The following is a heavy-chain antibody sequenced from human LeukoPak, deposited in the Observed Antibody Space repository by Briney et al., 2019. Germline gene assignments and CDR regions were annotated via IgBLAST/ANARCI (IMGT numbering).Heavy chain of an antibody. Sequence: PGGSLRLSCVTSGFTFSSYWMTRVRQAPGKGLEWVANINQDGHEKNYVDSVKGRFTMSRDNPKNSVYLQMNSLRAEDTAVYFCVRDMDVWAQGTTVTVSS. CDR2: INQDGHEK. CDR1: GFTFSSYW. V-gene: IGHV3-7*05. CDR3: VRDMDV. J-gene: IGHJ6*02.